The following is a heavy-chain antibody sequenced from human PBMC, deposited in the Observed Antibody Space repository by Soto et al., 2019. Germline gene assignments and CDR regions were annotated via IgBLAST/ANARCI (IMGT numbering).Heavy chain of an antibody. CDR2: INHSGST. V-gene: IGHV4-34*01. J-gene: IGHJ6*02. D-gene: IGHD4-17*01. Sequence: QVQLQQWGAGLLKPSETLSLTCAVYGGSFSGYYWSWIRQPPGKGLEWIGEINHSGSTNYNPYLKSRVTISVDTPKNQFSLKLSSVTAADTAVYYCARTTRGYYYYYGMDVWGQGTTVTVSS. CDR3: ARTTRGYYYYYGMDV. CDR1: GGSFSGYY.